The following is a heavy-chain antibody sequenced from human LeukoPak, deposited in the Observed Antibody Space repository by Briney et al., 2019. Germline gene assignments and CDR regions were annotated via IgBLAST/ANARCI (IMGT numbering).Heavy chain of an antibody. Sequence: GGTLRLSCAASGFTFSSNGMSWVRQAPGKGLEWVSNISGSGGSTYYADSVKGRFTISRDNSKNTLYLQMNSLRAEDTAVYYCAKDLSGYDYWGQGTLVTVSS. CDR1: GFTFSSNG. J-gene: IGHJ4*02. V-gene: IGHV3-23*01. CDR3: AKDLSGYDY. D-gene: IGHD6-25*01. CDR2: ISGSGGST.